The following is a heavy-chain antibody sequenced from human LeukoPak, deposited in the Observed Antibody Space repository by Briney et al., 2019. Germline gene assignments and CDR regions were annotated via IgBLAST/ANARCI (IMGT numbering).Heavy chain of an antibody. Sequence: GGSLRLSCAASGFTFSSYSMNWVRQAPGKGLEWVSSISSSSYIYYADSVKGRFTISRDNAKNSLYLQMNSLRAEDTAVYYCAGPRSSTRYYDFWSGYYHYYYYYMDVWGKGTTVTVSS. CDR1: GFTFSSYS. CDR2: ISSSSYI. D-gene: IGHD3-3*01. V-gene: IGHV3-21*01. CDR3: AGPRSSTRYYDFWSGYYHYYYYYMDV. J-gene: IGHJ6*03.